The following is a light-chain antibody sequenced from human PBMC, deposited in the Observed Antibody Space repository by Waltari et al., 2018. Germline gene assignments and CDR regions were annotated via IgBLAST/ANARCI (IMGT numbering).Light chain of an antibody. CDR1: QAISDS. CDR3: QQYSSQAYT. CDR2: AAT. Sequence: DIEMTQSPSSLSASVGDRVTITRRASQAISDSLVWYQQQPAKAPKLLLYAATRLENGVPSKVSGSGSGRDYSLVISSLQPEDYAMYDCQQYSSQAYTFDQGTKLGI. J-gene: IGKJ2*01. V-gene: IGKV1-NL1*01.